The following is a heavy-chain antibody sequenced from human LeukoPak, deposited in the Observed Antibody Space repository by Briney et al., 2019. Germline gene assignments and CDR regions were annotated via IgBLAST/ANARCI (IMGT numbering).Heavy chain of an antibody. V-gene: IGHV3-48*01. D-gene: IGHD4-23*01. CDR1: GFTFSSYS. CDR3: AKGLDYGGNSG. J-gene: IGHJ4*02. Sequence: GGSLRLSCAASGFTFSSYSMNWVRQAPGKGLEWISYISSGSSPIYYADSVKGRFTISRDNSKNTLYLQMNSLRAEDTAVYYCAKGLDYGGNSGWGQGTLVTVSS. CDR2: ISSGSSPI.